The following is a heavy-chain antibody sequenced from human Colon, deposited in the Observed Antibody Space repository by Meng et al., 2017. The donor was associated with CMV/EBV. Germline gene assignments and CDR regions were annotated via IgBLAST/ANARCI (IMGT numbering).Heavy chain of an antibody. CDR2: ISTYNGNT. V-gene: IGHV1-18*01. CDR3: AREKATVTTFMLLY. CDR1: GYTFNSYP. J-gene: IGHJ4*02. Sequence: QVQLVQSGAEVKKPGASVKVSCTASGYTFNSYPISWVRQAPGQGLEWMGWISTYNGNTNYAQKFQGRLTLTTDTSTSTAYMELRGLRSDDTAVYYCAREKATVTTFMLLYWGLGTLVTAPQ. D-gene: IGHD4-17*01.